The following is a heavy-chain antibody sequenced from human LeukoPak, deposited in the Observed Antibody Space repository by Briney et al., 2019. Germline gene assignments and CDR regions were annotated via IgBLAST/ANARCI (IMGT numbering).Heavy chain of an antibody. Sequence: SETLSLTCTVSGYSISSGYYWGWIRQPPGKGLEWIGSIYHSGSTYYNPSLKSRVTISVDTSKNQFSLKLSSVTAADTAVYYCARRNHYFYYMDVWGKGTTVTVSS. CDR2: IYHSGST. CDR1: GYSISSGYY. J-gene: IGHJ6*03. V-gene: IGHV4-38-2*02. CDR3: ARRNHYFYYMDV.